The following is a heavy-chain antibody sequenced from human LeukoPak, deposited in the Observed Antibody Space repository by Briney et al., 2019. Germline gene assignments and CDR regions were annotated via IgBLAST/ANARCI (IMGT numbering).Heavy chain of an antibody. D-gene: IGHD3-22*01. CDR2: ISSSSSYR. J-gene: IGHJ4*02. CDR1: GFTFSSYS. V-gene: IGHV3-21*01. Sequence: GGSLRLSCAASGFTFSSYSMNWVRQAPGRGLEWVSSISSSSSYRYFADSVKGQFTISRDNAKNSLYLQMNSLRAEDTAVYYCARGKGHYYDSSGYHYWGQGTLVTVSS. CDR3: ARGKGHYYDSSGYHY.